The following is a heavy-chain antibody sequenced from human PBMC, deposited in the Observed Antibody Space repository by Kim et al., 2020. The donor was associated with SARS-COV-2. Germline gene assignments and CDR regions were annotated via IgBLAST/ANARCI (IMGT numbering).Heavy chain of an antibody. J-gene: IGHJ6*02. Sequence: PSLRSRLTISVDTSKNHFSLKLNSGTAADTAVYYCASDLGTHYQKHGMDVWGQGTTVTVSS. D-gene: IGHD3-16*01. V-gene: IGHV4-31*02. CDR3: ASDLGTHYQKHGMDV.